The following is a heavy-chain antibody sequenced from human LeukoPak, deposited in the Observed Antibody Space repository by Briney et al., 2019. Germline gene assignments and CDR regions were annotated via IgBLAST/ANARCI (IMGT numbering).Heavy chain of an antibody. CDR3: ARVNGPYYYDSSGYPNYYYMDV. CDR2: INPNSGGT. CDR1: GCTFTGYY. J-gene: IGHJ6*03. D-gene: IGHD3-22*01. Sequence: GASVKVSCKASGCTFTGYYMHWVRQAPGQGLEWMGWINPNSGGTNYAQKFQGRVTMTRDTSISTAYMELSRLRSDDTAVYYCARVNGPYYYDSSGYPNYYYMDVWGKGTTVTISS. V-gene: IGHV1-2*02.